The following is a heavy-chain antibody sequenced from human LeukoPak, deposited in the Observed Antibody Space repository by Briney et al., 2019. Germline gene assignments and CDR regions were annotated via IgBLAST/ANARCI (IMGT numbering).Heavy chain of an antibody. CDR3: ARAAYSSPFDS. V-gene: IGHV4-59*01. Sequence: PSETLSLTCAVSGDSINKDYWSWIRQPPGKKLEWIGCIYDGVSTNYSPSLSSRVTISVDMSNNQFSLRLNSVTTADTAFYYCARAAYSSPFDSWGQGILVTVS. J-gene: IGHJ4*02. D-gene: IGHD6-19*01. CDR1: GDSINKDY. CDR2: IYDGVST.